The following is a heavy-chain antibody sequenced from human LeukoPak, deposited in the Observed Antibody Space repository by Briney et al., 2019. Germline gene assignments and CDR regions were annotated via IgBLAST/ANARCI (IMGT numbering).Heavy chain of an antibody. D-gene: IGHD3-10*01. Sequence: GASVKVSCKASGYTFTSYGISWVRQAPGQGLEWMGWISAYNGNTNYAQKLQGRVTMTTDTSTSTAYMEQRSLRSDDTAVYYCARFRAGVGEPYGDYWGQGTLVTVSS. CDR1: GYTFTSYG. CDR2: ISAYNGNT. CDR3: ARFRAGVGEPYGDY. J-gene: IGHJ4*02. V-gene: IGHV1-18*01.